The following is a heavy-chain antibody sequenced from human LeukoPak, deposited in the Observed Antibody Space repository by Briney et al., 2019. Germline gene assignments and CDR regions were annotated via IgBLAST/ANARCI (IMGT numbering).Heavy chain of an antibody. J-gene: IGHJ4*02. V-gene: IGHV3-30*02. CDR3: AKDGRGYYGSGSQYYFDY. CDR2: IRNDGSNN. Sequence: PGGSLRLSCAASGFTFSHHGMHWVRQAPGKGLEWVAFIRNDGSNNYYADSVKGRFTISRDNSKNNVYLQMNSLRAEDTAVYYCAKDGRGYYGSGSQYYFDYWGQGTLVTVSS. CDR1: GFTFSHHG. D-gene: IGHD3-10*01.